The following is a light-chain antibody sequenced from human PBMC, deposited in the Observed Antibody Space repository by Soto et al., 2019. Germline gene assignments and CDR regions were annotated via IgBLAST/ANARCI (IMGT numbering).Light chain of an antibody. J-gene: IGKJ5*01. CDR3: QKYNSAPT. V-gene: IGKV1-27*01. CDR2: AAS. Sequence: DMQMTQSPSSLSASVGDRVSITCRASQGISNKLAWYQQKPGKAPNLLIYAASTLQSGVPSRFSGSGSGTHFTLTIRSLQTEDVATYYCQKYNSAPTFGQGTRLEI. CDR1: QGISNK.